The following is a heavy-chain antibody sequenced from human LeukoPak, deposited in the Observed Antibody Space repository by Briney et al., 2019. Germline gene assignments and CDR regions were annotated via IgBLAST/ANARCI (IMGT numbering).Heavy chain of an antibody. D-gene: IGHD5-18*01. J-gene: IGHJ4*02. CDR2: INHRGST. V-gene: IGHV4-34*01. Sequence: SETLSLTCAVYGGSFRGYHWSWIRQPPGKGLEWIGEINHRGSTNYNPSLKSRVTISVDTSKNQFSLKLSSVTAADTAVYYCASTSAMVYFDYWGQGTLVTVSS. CDR3: ASTSAMVYFDY. CDR1: GGSFRGYH.